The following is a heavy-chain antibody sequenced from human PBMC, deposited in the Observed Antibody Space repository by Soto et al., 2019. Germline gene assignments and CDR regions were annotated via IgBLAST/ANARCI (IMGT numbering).Heavy chain of an antibody. J-gene: IGHJ5*02. Sequence: EVQLLESGGGLVQPGGSLTLACAGSGPKSIMSWVRQAPGKGLEWVGALHGSVDNTHYGDSVRGRFSISGDSSRNTVYLQMNSLRVEDTAVYYCARLNWDDVDHHWGQGTLVTVSS. CDR1: GPKSI. D-gene: IGHD1-1*01. CDR2: LHGSVDNT. CDR3: ARLNWDDVDHH. V-gene: IGHV3-23*01.